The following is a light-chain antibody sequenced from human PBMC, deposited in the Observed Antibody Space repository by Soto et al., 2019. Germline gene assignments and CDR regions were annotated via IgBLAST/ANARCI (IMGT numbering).Light chain of an antibody. Sequence: EIVMTQSPATLSVSPGERATLSCRASQSVSSNLAWYQQKPGQAPRLLIYGASTRATGIPARFSGSGSGTEFTLTISSLQSEDFAVYYCQQYSNWPYTFGQATKLEIK. J-gene: IGKJ2*01. V-gene: IGKV3-15*01. CDR2: GAS. CDR3: QQYSNWPYT. CDR1: QSVSSN.